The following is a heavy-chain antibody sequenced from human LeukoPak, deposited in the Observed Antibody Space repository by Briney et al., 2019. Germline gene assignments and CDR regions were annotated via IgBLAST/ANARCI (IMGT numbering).Heavy chain of an antibody. V-gene: IGHV1-2*02. Sequence: SVAVSCKACGYTVTGYYMHWVRQAPGQELEWMGWINPNSGGTNYAQKFQGRVTMTRDTSISTAYMELSRLRSDDTAVYYCASHYGSGDNSYYYGMDVWGQGTTVTVSS. D-gene: IGHD3-10*01. CDR3: ASHYGSGDNSYYYGMDV. CDR2: INPNSGGT. J-gene: IGHJ6*02. CDR1: GYTVTGYY.